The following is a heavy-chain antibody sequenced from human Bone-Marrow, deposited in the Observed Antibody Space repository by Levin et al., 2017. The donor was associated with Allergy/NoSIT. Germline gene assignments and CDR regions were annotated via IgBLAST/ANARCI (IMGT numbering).Heavy chain of an antibody. CDR3: ARDVMVYATYFDS. D-gene: IGHD2-8*01. CDR1: GFTFSDYY. V-gene: IGHV3-11*01. Sequence: GGSLRLSCAASGFTFSDYYMSWIRQAPGKGLEWVSYITSSGSTTYYADSVKGRFTISRDNAKNSLYLQMNSLRAEDTAVYYCARDVMVYATYFDSWGQGTLVTVSS. CDR2: ITSSGSTT. J-gene: IGHJ4*02.